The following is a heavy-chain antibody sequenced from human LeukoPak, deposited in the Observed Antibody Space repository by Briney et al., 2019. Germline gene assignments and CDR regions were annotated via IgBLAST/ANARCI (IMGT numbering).Heavy chain of an antibody. CDR2: IYYSGST. J-gene: IGHJ3*02. V-gene: IGHV4-59*01. CDR1: GGSFTDYY. D-gene: IGHD3-22*01. Sequence: SETLSLTCAVYGGSFTDYYWSWIRQPPGKGLEWIGYIYYSGSTNYNPSLKSRVTISVDTSKNQFSLKLSSVTAADTAVYYCARGSSEYAFDIWGQGTMVTVSS. CDR3: ARGSSEYAFDI.